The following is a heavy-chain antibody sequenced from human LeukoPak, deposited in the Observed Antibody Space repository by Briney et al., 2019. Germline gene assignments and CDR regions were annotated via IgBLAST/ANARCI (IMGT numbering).Heavy chain of an antibody. J-gene: IGHJ5*02. CDR1: GGSFSGYY. D-gene: IGHD2-21*01. CDR2: INHSGST. CDR3: ARESSYFSCDP. Sequence: SETLSLTCAVYGGSFSGYYWSWIRQPPGKGLEWIGEINHSGSTNYNPSLKSRVTISVDTSKNQFSLKLSSVTAADTAVYYCARESSYFSCDPWGQGTLVTVSS. V-gene: IGHV4-34*01.